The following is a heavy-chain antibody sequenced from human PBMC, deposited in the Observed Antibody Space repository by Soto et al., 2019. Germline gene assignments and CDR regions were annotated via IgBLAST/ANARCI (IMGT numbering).Heavy chain of an antibody. CDR1: GVTFNTFA. J-gene: IGHJ4*02. CDR3: ARASKRYFDY. Sequence: QVQLVQSGAEVKKPGSSVKVSCKTSGVTFNTFAISWVRQAPGQGLEYMGGIIPVLGPAHYAQRFQGRVTITADKSTSTAYLELSNLTSEDTAVYYSARASKRYFDYRRQGTLVTLAS. V-gene: IGHV1-69*06. CDR2: IIPVLGPA.